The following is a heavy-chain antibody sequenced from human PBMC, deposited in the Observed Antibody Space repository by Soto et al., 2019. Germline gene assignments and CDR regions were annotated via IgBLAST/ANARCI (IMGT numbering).Heavy chain of an antibody. CDR1: GFTFSDYY. Sequence: GGSLRLSCAASGFTFSDYYMSWIRQAPGKGLEWVSYISSSGSTIYYADSVKGRFTISRDNAKNSLYLQMNSLRAEDTAVYYCARVGGEFSSSWYPYYYGMDVWGQGTTVTVS. CDR3: ARVGGEFSSSWYPYYYGMDV. J-gene: IGHJ6*02. CDR2: ISSSGSTI. V-gene: IGHV3-11*01. D-gene: IGHD6-13*01.